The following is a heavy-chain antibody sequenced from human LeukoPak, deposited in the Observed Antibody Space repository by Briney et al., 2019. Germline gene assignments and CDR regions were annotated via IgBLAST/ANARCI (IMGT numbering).Heavy chain of an antibody. J-gene: IGHJ4*02. CDR1: GYTFNKYA. Sequence: GASVKVSCNASGYTFNKYAINWVRQAPGQGLEWMGWINTNTGNPSYARDFTGRFVFSLDTSVNSAFLQINNLKAEDTAFYYCTLGSYWGQGTLVTVSS. CDR3: TLGSY. D-gene: IGHD3-10*01. V-gene: IGHV7-4-1*02. CDR2: INTNTGNP.